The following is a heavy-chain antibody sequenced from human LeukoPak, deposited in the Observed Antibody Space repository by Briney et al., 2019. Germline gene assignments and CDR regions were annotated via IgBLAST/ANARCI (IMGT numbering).Heavy chain of an antibody. CDR1: GFTFSSYA. V-gene: IGHV3-30*04. D-gene: IGHD5-24*01. CDR2: ISYDGSNK. J-gene: IGHJ6*02. Sequence: GGSLRLSCAASGFTFSSYAMHWVRQAPGKGLEWVAVISYDGSNKYYADSVKGRSTISRDNSKNTLYLQMNSLRAEDTAVYYCARDTIPRDAAYYGMDVWGQGTTVTVSS. CDR3: ARDTIPRDAAYYGMDV.